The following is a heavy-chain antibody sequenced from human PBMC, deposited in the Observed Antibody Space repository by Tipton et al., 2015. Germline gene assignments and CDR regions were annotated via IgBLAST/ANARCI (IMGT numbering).Heavy chain of an antibody. J-gene: IGHJ6*02. CDR3: AEKRGYFGGHGMDV. CDR1: GFTFGSYW. CDR2: IKQDGSEE. V-gene: IGHV3-7*03. D-gene: IGHD3-10*01. Sequence: SLRLSCAASGFTFGSYWMSWVRQGPGKGLEWVANIKQDGSEEYYVDSVKGRFTISRDNAKNTLFLQMNSLRVEDTAVYYCAEKRGYFGGHGMDVWGQGTTVTVSS.